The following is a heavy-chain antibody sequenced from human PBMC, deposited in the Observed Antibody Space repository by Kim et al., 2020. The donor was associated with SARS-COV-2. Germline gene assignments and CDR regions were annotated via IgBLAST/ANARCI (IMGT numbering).Heavy chain of an antibody. V-gene: IGHV4-39*01. CDR3: ARHSLRFLEWANWFDP. CDR2: IYYSGST. CDR1: GGSISSSSYY. D-gene: IGHD3-3*01. J-gene: IGHJ5*02. Sequence: SETLSLTYTVSGGSISSSSYYWGWIRQPPGKGLEWIGSIYYSGSTYYNPSLKSRVTISVDTSKNQFSLKLRPVTAADTAVYYCARHSLRFLEWANWFDPWGQGTLVTVSS.